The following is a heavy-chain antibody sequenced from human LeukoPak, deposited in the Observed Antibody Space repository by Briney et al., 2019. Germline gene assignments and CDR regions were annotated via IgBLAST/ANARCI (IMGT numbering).Heavy chain of an antibody. CDR2: IKQDGSEK. D-gene: IGHD6-13*01. Sequence: PRGSLRLSCAASVFRFSINWMSWVRQAPGKGLEWVANIKQDGSEKYYVDSAKGRFTISRDNAKNSLYLQMNSLTAEDTAVYYCATDLRSSRPNFWGQGILVTVSS. J-gene: IGHJ4*02. V-gene: IGHV3-7*01. CDR1: VFRFSINW. CDR3: ATDLRSSRPNF.